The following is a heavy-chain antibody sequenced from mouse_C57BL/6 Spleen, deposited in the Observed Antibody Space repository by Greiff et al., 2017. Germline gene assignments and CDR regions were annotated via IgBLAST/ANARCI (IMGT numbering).Heavy chain of an antibody. CDR2: IWTGGGT. Sequence: VKLMESGPGLVAPSQSLSITCTVSGFSLTSYAISWVRQPPGKGLEWLGVIWTGGGTNSNSALKSRRSIRNDTSKRQVFVNMNSLQTDDTATSFCARNTSAIDYGGQGTLVTVSS. J-gene: IGHJ4*01. CDR1: GFSLTSYA. CDR3: ARNTSAIDY. V-gene: IGHV2-9-1*01.